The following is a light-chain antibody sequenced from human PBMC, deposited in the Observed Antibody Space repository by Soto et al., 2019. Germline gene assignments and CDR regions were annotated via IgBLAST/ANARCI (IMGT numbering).Light chain of an antibody. Sequence: SYQLTQPPSVSVAPGKTARITCGGNNNGSKSVHWYQQKPGQAPVLVIYYDSDRPSGIPERFSGSNSGNTATLTISRVEAGDEADYYCQVWDSSSDQHVVFGGGTKLTVL. J-gene: IGLJ2*01. CDR3: QVWDSSSDQHVV. CDR1: NNGSKS. CDR2: YDS. V-gene: IGLV3-21*04.